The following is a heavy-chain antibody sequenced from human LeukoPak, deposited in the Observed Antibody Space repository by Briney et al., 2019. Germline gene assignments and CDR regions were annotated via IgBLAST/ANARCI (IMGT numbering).Heavy chain of an antibody. Sequence: SETLSLTCTVSGGSISSYYWSWIRQPPGKGLEWIGYIYHSGSTYYNPSLKSRVTISVDRSKNQFSLKLSSVTAADTAVYYCARESLEWLPTAHYFDYWGQGTLVTVSS. V-gene: IGHV4-59*12. CDR2: IYHSGST. CDR3: ARESLEWLPTAHYFDY. D-gene: IGHD3-3*01. J-gene: IGHJ4*02. CDR1: GGSISSYY.